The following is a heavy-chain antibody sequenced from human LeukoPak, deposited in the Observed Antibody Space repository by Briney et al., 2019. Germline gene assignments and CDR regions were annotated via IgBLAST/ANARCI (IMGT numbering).Heavy chain of an antibody. CDR1: GGSFSSSSGYY. Sequence: SETLSLTCTVSGGSFSSSSGYYWGWIRQPPGKGLEWIGSINYSGTTYYNPSLRSPVTISVDTSKKQLSLRLSSVTAADTAVYYCARRGPTGGRRDAFDYWGQGTLVTVSS. D-gene: IGHD4-23*01. CDR2: INYSGTT. V-gene: IGHV4-39*01. J-gene: IGHJ4*02. CDR3: ARRGPTGGRRDAFDY.